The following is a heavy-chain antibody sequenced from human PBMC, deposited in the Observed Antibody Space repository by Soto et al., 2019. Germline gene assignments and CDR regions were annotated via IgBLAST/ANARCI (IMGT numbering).Heavy chain of an antibody. CDR2: INHRGSA. CDR1: GGSISSSNW. J-gene: IGHJ4*02. Sequence: SETLSLTCAVSGGSISSSNWWSWVRQPPGKGPEWIGEINHRGSANYNPSLKSRVTMSLDISKSQFSLRLTSVTAADTAVYFCARSNAASGTYYFDYWGRGALVTVSS. CDR3: ARSNAASGTYYFDY. D-gene: IGHD6-13*01. V-gene: IGHV4-4*02.